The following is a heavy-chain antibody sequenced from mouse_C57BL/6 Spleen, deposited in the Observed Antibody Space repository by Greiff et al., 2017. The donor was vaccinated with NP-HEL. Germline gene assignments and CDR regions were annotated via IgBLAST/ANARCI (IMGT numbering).Heavy chain of an antibody. Sequence: EVQLQESGPGLVKPSQSLSLTCSVTGYSITSGYYWNWIRQFPGNKLEWMGYISYDGSNNYNPSLKNRISITRDTSKNQFFLKLNSVTTEDAATYYGARQDRGMYAMDYWGQGTSVTVSS. V-gene: IGHV3-6*01. CDR2: ISYDGSN. CDR1: GYSITSGYY. CDR3: ARQDRGMYAMDY. D-gene: IGHD3-3*01. J-gene: IGHJ4*01.